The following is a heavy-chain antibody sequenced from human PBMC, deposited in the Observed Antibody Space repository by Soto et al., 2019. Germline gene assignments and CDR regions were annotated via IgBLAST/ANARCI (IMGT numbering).Heavy chain of an antibody. CDR2: MSHSGGT. V-gene: IGHV4-34*01. Sequence: QVQLQQWGAGLLKPSETLSLTCAVYGGFVSSGNYYWSWIRQPPGKGLEWIGEMSHSGGTHLNPSPKSRVTISVATSQNQFSLKMSSVTAADTALYYCARVERGTATTVVDAFDIWGPGTMVTVSS. J-gene: IGHJ3*02. CDR1: GGFVSSGNYY. CDR3: ARVERGTATTVVDAFDI. D-gene: IGHD1-1*01.